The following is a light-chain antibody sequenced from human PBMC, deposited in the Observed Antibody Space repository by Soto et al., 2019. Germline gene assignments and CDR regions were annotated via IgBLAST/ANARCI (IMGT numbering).Light chain of an antibody. Sequence: VLTQSPGTLSLTSGERATLSCRASQSISGTYLAWYQQKPGQAPRLLIYGASTRATGIPARFSGSGSGTEFTLTISSLQSEDFAVYYCQQYKDLPRLTFGGGGKADIK. CDR1: QSISGTY. J-gene: IGKJ4*01. CDR3: QQYKDLPRLT. CDR2: GAS. V-gene: IGKV3-15*01.